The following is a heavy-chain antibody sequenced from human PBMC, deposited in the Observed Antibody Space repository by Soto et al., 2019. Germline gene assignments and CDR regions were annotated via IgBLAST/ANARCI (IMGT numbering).Heavy chain of an antibody. CDR3: ASSNIAAAGFYYYGMDV. CDR2: IYYSGST. CDR1: GDSISSYY. D-gene: IGHD6-13*01. V-gene: IGHV4-59*01. Sequence: SETLSLTCTVSGDSISSYYWNWIRQPPGKGPEWTGYIYYSGSTNYNPSLKSRVTISVDTSKNQFSLKLSSVTAADTAVYYCASSNIAAAGFYYYGMDVWGRGTTVTVSS. J-gene: IGHJ6*02.